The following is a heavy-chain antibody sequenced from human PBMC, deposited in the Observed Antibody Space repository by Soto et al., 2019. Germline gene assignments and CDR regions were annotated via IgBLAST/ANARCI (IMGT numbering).Heavy chain of an antibody. CDR2: ISYDGSKK. D-gene: IGHD3-22*01. CDR3: ARDLTMIVVVITTGNYYYGMDV. J-gene: IGHJ6*02. V-gene: IGHV3-30-3*01. CDR1: GFTFSSYA. Sequence: GGSLRLSCAASGFTFSSYAMHWVRQAPGKGLEWVAVISYDGSKKYYADSVKGRFTISRDNSKNTLYLQMNSLRAEDTAVYYCARDLTMIVVVITTGNYYYGMDVWGQGTTVTVSS.